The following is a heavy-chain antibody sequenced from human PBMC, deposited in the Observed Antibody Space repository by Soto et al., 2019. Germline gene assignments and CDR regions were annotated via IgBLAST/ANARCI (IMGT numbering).Heavy chain of an antibody. CDR1: GGSFSGYY. CDR3: ARTDGRVPAAKSIDY. V-gene: IGHV4-34*01. CDR2: INHSGST. J-gene: IGHJ4*02. Sequence: SETLSLTCAVYGGSFSGYYWSWIRQPPGKGLEWIGEINHSGSTNYNPSLKSRVTISVDTSKNQFSLKLSSVTAADTAVYYCARTDGRVPAAKSIDYWGQGTLVTVSS. D-gene: IGHD2-2*01.